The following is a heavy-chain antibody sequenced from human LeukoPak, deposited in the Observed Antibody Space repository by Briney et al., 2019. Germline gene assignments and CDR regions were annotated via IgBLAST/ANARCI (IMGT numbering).Heavy chain of an antibody. D-gene: IGHD6-13*01. J-gene: IGHJ5*02. Sequence: GGSLRLSCAASGFTFDDYAMHWVRQARGEGLEGGSGISWNSGSIGYADSVKGRFTISRDNAKNSLYLQMNSLRAEDTALYYCAKGRKQQLSTNWFDPWGQGTLVTVSS. CDR2: ISWNSGSI. CDR1: GFTFDDYA. V-gene: IGHV3-9*01. CDR3: AKGRKQQLSTNWFDP.